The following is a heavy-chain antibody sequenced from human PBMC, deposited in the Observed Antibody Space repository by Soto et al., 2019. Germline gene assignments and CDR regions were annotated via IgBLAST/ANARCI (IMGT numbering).Heavy chain of an antibody. CDR2: IAYDGSNK. CDR3: ARDMQAGDDNVNWFAP. J-gene: IGHJ5*02. CDR1: GFSISRSA. Sequence: QVQLVESGGGVVQPGRSLRLSCVASGFSISRSAMHWVRQAPGKGLEWVAVIAYDGSNKWYADSAKGRFTISRDNSKNTLYLDMSSLRAEDTAVHFCARDMQAGDDNVNWFAPWGQGTLVTVSS. D-gene: IGHD1-1*01. V-gene: IGHV3-30-3*01.